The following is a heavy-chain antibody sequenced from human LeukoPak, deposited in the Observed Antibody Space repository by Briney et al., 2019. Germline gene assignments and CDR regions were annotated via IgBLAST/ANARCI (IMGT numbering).Heavy chain of an antibody. V-gene: IGHV7-4-1*02. D-gene: IGHD5-12*01. CDR2: INTNTGNP. Sequence: ASVKVSCEASGYTFTTNSLVWVRQDPGQGLEWMGWINTNTGNPTYAQGFTGRFVFSLDTSVSTAYLQISSLKPEDSAVYYCTRAVGSGYTTDAWGQGTTVIVSS. CDR1: GYTFTTNS. J-gene: IGHJ6*02. CDR3: TRAVGSGYTTDA.